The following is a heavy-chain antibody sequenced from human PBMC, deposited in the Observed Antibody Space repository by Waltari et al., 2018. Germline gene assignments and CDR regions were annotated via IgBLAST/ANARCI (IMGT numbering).Heavy chain of an antibody. CDR2: IYSGGST. V-gene: IGHV3-66*02. J-gene: IGHJ5*02. CDR1: GFTVSSNY. CDR3: ARDPRYGDYVADWFDP. Sequence: EVQLVESGGGLVQPGGSLRLSCAASGFTVSSNYMSWVRQAPGKGLEWVSVIYSGGSTYYADSVKGRFTISRDNSKNTLYLQMNSLRAEDTAVYYCARDPRYGDYVADWFDPWGQGTLVTVSS. D-gene: IGHD4-17*01.